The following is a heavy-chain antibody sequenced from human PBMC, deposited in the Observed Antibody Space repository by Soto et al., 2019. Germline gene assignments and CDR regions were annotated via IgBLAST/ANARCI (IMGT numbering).Heavy chain of an antibody. D-gene: IGHD5-12*01. CDR2: IIHIFGTA. J-gene: IGHJ4*02. V-gene: IGHV1-69*01. Sequence: VQLVQSGAEVKKPGSSVKVSCKASGGTFSSYAISWVRPAPGQGLEWMGGIIHIFGTANYAQKFQGRVKITANESTSTAYMELSSLRSEDTAVYYCARDHGSYGYPDYWGQGTLVTVS. CDR1: GGTFSSYA. CDR3: ARDHGSYGYPDY.